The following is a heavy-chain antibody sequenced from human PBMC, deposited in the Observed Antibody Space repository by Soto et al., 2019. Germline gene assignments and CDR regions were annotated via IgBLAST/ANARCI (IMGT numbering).Heavy chain of an antibody. Sequence: QVQLVQSGAEVKKPGSSVKVSCKASGGTFSSYAISWVRQAPGQGLEWMGGIIPIFGTANYAQKFQGRVTITADESTSTAYMELSSLRSEDTAVYYCATTKVVAAAKNEYYFDYWGQGTLVTVSS. CDR2: IIPIFGTA. V-gene: IGHV1-69*01. CDR3: ATTKVVAAAKNEYYFDY. D-gene: IGHD2-15*01. J-gene: IGHJ4*02. CDR1: GGTFSSYA.